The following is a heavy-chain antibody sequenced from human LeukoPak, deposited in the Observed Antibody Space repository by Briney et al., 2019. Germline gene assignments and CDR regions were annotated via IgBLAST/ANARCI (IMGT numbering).Heavy chain of an antibody. V-gene: IGHV4-59*01. CDR2: IYYSGST. CDR3: ARDALVGATRGAFDI. J-gene: IGHJ3*02. Sequence: SETLSLTCTVSGGSISSYYWSWIRQPPGKGLEWIGYIYYSGSTNYNPSLKSRVTISVDTSKNQFSLKLSSVTAADTAVYYCARDALVGATRGAFDIWGQGTMVTVSS. D-gene: IGHD1-26*01. CDR1: GGSISSYY.